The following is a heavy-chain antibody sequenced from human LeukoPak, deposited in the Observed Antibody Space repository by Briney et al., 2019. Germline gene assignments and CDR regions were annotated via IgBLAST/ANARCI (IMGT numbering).Heavy chain of an antibody. CDR2: INPNSGGT. V-gene: IGHV1-2*02. D-gene: IGHD1-1*01. Sequence: ASVKVSCKASGYTFTSYDINWVRQAPGQRLEWMGWINPNSGGTNYVEKFQGRVTMTSDTSIRTVYMELSSLTSDDTAVYYCARERRGNWNQDFDYWGQGTLVPVSS. CDR1: GYTFTSYD. CDR3: ARERRGNWNQDFDY. J-gene: IGHJ4*02.